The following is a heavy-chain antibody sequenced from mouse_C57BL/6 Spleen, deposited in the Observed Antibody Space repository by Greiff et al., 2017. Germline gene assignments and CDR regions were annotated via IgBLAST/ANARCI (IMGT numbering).Heavy chain of an antibody. CDR3: ARVSVVASYYAMDY. CDR1: GFTFSDYG. Sequence: VQLKESGGGLVKPGGSLKLSCAASGFTFSDYGMHWVRQAPEKGLEWVAYISSGSSTIYYADTVKGRFTISRDNAKNTLFLQMTSLRSEYTAMYYCARVSVVASYYAMDYWGQGTSVTVSS. CDR2: ISSGSSTI. J-gene: IGHJ4*01. V-gene: IGHV5-17*01. D-gene: IGHD1-1*01.